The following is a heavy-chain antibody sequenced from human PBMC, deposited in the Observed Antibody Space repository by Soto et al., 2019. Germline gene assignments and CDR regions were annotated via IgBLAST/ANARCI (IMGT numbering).Heavy chain of an antibody. J-gene: IGHJ5*02. V-gene: IGHV3-30*03. CDR2: ISYDGSNK. CDR1: GFTFSSYG. D-gene: IGHD3-3*01. Sequence: GGSLRLSCAASGFTFSSYGMHWVRQAPGKGLEWVAVISYDGSNKYYADSVKGRFTISRDNSKNTLYLQMNSLRAEDTAVYYCAREAYDFWSGYHNWFDPWGQGTLVTVSS. CDR3: AREAYDFWSGYHNWFDP.